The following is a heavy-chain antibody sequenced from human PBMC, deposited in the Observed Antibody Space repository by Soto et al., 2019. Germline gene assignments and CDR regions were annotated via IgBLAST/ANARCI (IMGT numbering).Heavy chain of an antibody. CDR2: IDYSGGTT. CDR1: GFTFSTLA. J-gene: IGHJ4*02. V-gene: IGHV3-23*01. CDR3: AKDATRTDGWYYFGY. Sequence: GGSLRLSCAASGFTFSTLAMGWVRQAPGKGLEWVSVIDYSGGTTYYTDSVKGRFTISRDNSKKMLYLQMNSLRAEDTAVYYCAKDATRTDGWYYFGYWGQGALVTVSS. D-gene: IGHD6-19*01.